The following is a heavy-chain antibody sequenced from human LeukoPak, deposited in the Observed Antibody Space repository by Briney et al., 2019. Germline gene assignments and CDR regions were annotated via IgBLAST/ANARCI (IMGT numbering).Heavy chain of an antibody. J-gene: IGHJ6*02. CDR1: GYTFTGYY. V-gene: IGHV1-2*06. CDR3: ARMARRYCSGGSCYPPGDYYYGMDV. CDR2: INPNSGGT. D-gene: IGHD2-15*01. Sequence: ASVKVSCKASGYTFTGYYMHWVRQAPGQGLEWMGRINPNSGGTNYAQKFQGRVTMTRDTSISTAYMELSRLRSDDTAVYYCARMARRYCSGGSCYPPGDYYYGMDVWGQGTTVTVSS.